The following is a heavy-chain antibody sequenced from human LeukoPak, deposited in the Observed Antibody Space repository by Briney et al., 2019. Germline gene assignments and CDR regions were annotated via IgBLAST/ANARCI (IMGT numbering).Heavy chain of an antibody. V-gene: IGHV3-66*02. CDR1: GFTVSSNY. J-gene: IGHJ5*02. CDR3: AAGYCSGGSCYGARNWFDP. CDR2: IYSGGST. Sequence: GGSLRLSCAASGFTVSSNYMSWVRQAPGKGLEWVSVIYSGGSTYYAGSVKGRFTISRDNSKNTLYLQMNSLRAEDTAVYYCAAGYCSGGSCYGARNWFDPWGQGTLVTVSS. D-gene: IGHD2-15*01.